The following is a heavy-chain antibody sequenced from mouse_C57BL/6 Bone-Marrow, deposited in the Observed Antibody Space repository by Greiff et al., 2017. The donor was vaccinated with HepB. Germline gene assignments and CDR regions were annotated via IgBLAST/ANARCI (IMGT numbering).Heavy chain of an antibody. Sequence: VQLQQPGAELVKPGASVKMSCKASGYTFTSYWITWVKQRPGQGLEWIGDIYPGSGSTNYNEKFKSKATLTVDTSSSTAYMQLSSLTSEDSAVYYCARNDGYYVPYFDYWGQGTTLTVSS. CDR3: ARNDGYYVPYFDY. D-gene: IGHD2-3*01. J-gene: IGHJ2*01. V-gene: IGHV1-55*01. CDR2: IYPGSGST. CDR1: GYTFTSYW.